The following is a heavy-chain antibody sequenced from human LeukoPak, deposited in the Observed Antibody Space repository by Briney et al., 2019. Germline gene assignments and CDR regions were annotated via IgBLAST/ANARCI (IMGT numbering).Heavy chain of an antibody. D-gene: IGHD3-22*01. Sequence: ASVKVSCKASGYTFTGYYMHWVRQALGQGLEWMGWINPNSGGTNYAQKFQGRVTMTRDTSISTAYMELSRLRSDDTAVYYCARAPTYYYDSSGYRYWGQGTLVTVSS. CDR2: INPNSGGT. CDR3: ARAPTYYYDSSGYRY. J-gene: IGHJ4*02. CDR1: GYTFTGYY. V-gene: IGHV1-2*02.